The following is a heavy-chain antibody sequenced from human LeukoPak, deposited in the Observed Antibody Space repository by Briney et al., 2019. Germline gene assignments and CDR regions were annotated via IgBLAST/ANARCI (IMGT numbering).Heavy chain of an antibody. CDR1: GHSISSGYY. CDR3: ASYLGQTEVVINPNNYFLDV. V-gene: IGHV4-38-2*02. J-gene: IGHJ2*01. Sequence: SETLSLTCSVSGHSISSGYYWGWIRQPPGEGLEWIASIYGSGTHYYGPSVKRRGTISVDTSKNQFSLKLITLTPADTAVYYCASYLGQTEVVINPNNYFLDVWGRGTLVTVSS. D-gene: IGHD3-22*01. CDR2: IYGSGTH.